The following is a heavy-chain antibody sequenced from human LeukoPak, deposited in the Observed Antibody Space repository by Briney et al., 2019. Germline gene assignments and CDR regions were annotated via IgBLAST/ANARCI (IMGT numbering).Heavy chain of an antibody. J-gene: IGHJ4*02. CDR2: LNHSEST. D-gene: IGHD2-15*01. CDR3: ASINMDCSGGSCYPTVTTDYYFDY. V-gene: IGHV4-34*01. Sequence: SDTLSLTRSVYGVSFRFYLWREIRQPPGKGLEDLGKLNHSESTHYNPSLKSRVTISVDTSKNQFSLKLSSVTAADTAVYYCASINMDCSGGSCYPTVTTDYYFDYWGQGTLVTVSS. CDR1: GVSFRFYL.